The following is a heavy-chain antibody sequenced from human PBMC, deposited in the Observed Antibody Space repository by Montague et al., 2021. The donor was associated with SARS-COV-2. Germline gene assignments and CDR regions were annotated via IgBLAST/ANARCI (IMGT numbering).Heavy chain of an antibody. J-gene: IGHJ4*02. CDR3: ARTTMITFGGVIVPFDY. Sequence: PALVKPTQTLTLTCTFSGFSLSTSGMCVSWIRQPPGKALEWLARIDWDDDKYYSTSLKTRLTISKNTPKNQVVLTMTNMDPVDTATYYCARTTMITFGGVIVPFDYWGQGTLVTVSS. CDR2: IDWDDDK. D-gene: IGHD3-16*02. CDR1: GFSLSTSGMC. V-gene: IGHV2-70*11.